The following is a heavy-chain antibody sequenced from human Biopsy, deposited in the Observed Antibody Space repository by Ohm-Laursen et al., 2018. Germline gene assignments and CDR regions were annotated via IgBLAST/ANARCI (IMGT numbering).Heavy chain of an antibody. CDR1: YGSISGHF. J-gene: IGHJ3*02. D-gene: IGHD6-13*01. CDR2: VYYNGNT. V-gene: IGHV4-59*08. CDR3: ARHIGSSWECAFDI. Sequence: PSDTLSLTCIVTYGSISGHFWSWIRQAPGKGLEWIGYVYYNGNTNYSPSLKSRATISLDTSKDRLSLKLTSVTATDTAVYYCARHIGSSWECAFDIWGRGTMVTVSS.